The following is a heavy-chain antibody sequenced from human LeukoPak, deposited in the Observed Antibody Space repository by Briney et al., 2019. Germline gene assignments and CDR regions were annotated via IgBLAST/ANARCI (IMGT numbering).Heavy chain of an antibody. Sequence: PGGSLRLSCAASEFTINDAWMSWVRQAPGKGLEWVGRIKSKTDGGTTGYAAPVKGRFTISRDDSKNTLYLQMNSLKTEDTAMYYCSSWGSTPGVSSDDYWGQGTLVTVSS. CDR3: SSWGSTPGVSSDDY. D-gene: IGHD6-6*01. J-gene: IGHJ4*02. CDR1: EFTINDAW. CDR2: IKSKTDGGTT. V-gene: IGHV3-15*01.